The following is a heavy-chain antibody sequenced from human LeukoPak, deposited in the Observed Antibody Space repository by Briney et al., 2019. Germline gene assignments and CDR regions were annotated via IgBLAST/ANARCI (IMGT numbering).Heavy chain of an antibody. CDR1: GGSINSGDYY. J-gene: IGHJ4*02. CDR3: ARAPPWINDY. D-gene: IGHD2-2*03. Sequence: SGTLSLTCTVSGGSINSGDYYWSWIRQPPGKGLEWIGYIYYSGSTYYNPSLKSRVTISVDTSKNQFSLKLTSVTAADTAVYYCARAPPWINDYWGQGTLVPVSS. V-gene: IGHV4-30-4*08. CDR2: IYYSGST.